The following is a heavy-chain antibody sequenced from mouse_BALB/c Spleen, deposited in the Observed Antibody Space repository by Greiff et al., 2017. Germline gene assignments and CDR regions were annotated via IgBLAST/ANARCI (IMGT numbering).Heavy chain of an antibody. D-gene: IGHD2-10*01. CDR3: ASSLLNWYFDV. CDR1: GYTFTSFY. V-gene: IGHV1S56*01. CDR2: IYPGNVNT. J-gene: IGHJ1*01. Sequence: QVPLKQSGPELVTPGASVRISCQASGYTFTSFYIHRGKQRPGQGLEWIGWIYPGNVNTKYNEKFKGKATLTADKSSSTAYMKLSSLTSEDSAVYFCASSLLNWYFDVWGAGTTVTVSS.